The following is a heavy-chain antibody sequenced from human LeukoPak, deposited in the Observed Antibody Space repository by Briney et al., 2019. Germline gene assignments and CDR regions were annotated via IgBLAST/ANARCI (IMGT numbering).Heavy chain of an antibody. CDR1: GFTVSSNY. Sequence: GGSLRLSCAASGFTVSSNYMSWVRQAPGKGLEWVSVIYSGGSTYYADSVKGRFTISRDNSKNTLYLQMNSLRAEDTAVYYCAGARWLQYEDAFDIWGQGTMVTVSS. D-gene: IGHD5-24*01. J-gene: IGHJ3*02. V-gene: IGHV3-53*01. CDR3: AGARWLQYEDAFDI. CDR2: IYSGGST.